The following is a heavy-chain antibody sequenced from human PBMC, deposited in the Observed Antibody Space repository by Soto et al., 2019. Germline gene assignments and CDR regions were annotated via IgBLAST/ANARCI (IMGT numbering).Heavy chain of an antibody. CDR2: INPNSGGT. J-gene: IGHJ4*02. D-gene: IGHD3-22*01. V-gene: IGHV1-2*04. CDR1: GYTFTGYY. Sequence: ASVKVSCKASGYTFTGYYMHWVRQAPGQGLEWMGWINPNSGGTNYAQKFQGWVTMTRDTSISTAYMELSRLRSDDTAVYYCARGGGRYYYDSSGYYYVQQSGIDYWGQGTLVTVSS. CDR3: ARGGGRYYYDSSGYYYVQQSGIDY.